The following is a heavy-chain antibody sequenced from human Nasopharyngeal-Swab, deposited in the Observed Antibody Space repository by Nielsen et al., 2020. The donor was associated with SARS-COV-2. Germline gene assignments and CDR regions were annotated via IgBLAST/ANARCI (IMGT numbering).Heavy chain of an antibody. J-gene: IGHJ4*02. D-gene: IGHD1-20*01. Sequence: WVRQAPGQGLEWMGGIIPIFGTANYAQKFQGRVTITADKSTSTAYMELSRLRSDDTAVYYCARAPGITGIDYWGQGTLVTVSS. V-gene: IGHV1-69*06. CDR2: IIPIFGTA. CDR3: ARAPGITGIDY.